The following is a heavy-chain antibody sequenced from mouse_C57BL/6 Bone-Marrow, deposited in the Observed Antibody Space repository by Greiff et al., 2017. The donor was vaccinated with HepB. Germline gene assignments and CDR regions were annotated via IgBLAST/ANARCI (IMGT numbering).Heavy chain of an antibody. CDR3: ARDLAGGAY. CDR2: SRNKANDYTT. J-gene: IGHJ3*01. CDR1: GFTFSDFY. V-gene: IGHV7-1*01. Sequence: EVKLVESVGGLVQSGRSLRLSCATSGFTFSDFYMEWVRQAPGKGLEWIAASRNKANDYTTEYSASVKGRFIVSRDTSQSILYLQMNALRAEDTAIYYCARDLAGGAYWGQGTLVTVSA.